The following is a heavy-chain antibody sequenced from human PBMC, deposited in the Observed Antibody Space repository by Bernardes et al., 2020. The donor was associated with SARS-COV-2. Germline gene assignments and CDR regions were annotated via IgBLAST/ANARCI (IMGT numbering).Heavy chain of an antibody. CDR2: IKKDGTVR. V-gene: IGHV3-7*01. Sequence: GGSLRLSCEVSGFTFSSYTMNWVRQAPGKGLEWVAKIKKDGTVRDYVDTVKGRFSISRDNTRNQVYLQMNALRVEDTGTYYCRIGHYADLWGQGTLITVTS. D-gene: IGHD4-17*01. CDR3: RIGHYADL. J-gene: IGHJ5*02. CDR1: GFTFSSYT.